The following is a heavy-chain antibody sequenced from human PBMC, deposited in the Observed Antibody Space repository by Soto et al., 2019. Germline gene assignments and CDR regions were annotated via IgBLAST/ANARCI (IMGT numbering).Heavy chain of an antibody. Sequence: QVQLVESGGGLVKPGGSLRLSCAASGFTFSDYYMSWIRQAPGKGLEWVSYISHGSTTIYYTDSVKGRFTISRDNAKNFLYLKMDSLRAEDTAVYYCEGDRAYPDGFDIWGQGTMVTVSS. V-gene: IGHV3-11*01. J-gene: IGHJ3*02. CDR1: GFTFSDYY. CDR3: EGDRAYPDGFDI. CDR2: ISHGSTTI.